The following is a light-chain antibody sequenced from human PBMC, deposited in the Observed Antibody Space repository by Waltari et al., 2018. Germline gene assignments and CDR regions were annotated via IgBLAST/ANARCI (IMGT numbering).Light chain of an antibody. Sequence: QSVLTQPPSASEAATKSVTISCSGSSSNIGSNGVSWYQQLPGTAPKLLIYYNSRRPSGVSDRFSGSKSGTSASLAISGLQTEDEADYYCATWDDSLNGGFFGGGTRLTVL. J-gene: IGLJ7*01. CDR2: YNS. V-gene: IGLV1-36*01. CDR1: SSNIGSNG. CDR3: ATWDDSLNGGF.